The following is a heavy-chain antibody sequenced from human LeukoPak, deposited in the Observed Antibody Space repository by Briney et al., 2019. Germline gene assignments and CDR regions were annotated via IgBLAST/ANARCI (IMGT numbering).Heavy chain of an antibody. J-gene: IGHJ5*02. CDR3: ARGGLGSSWSNWFDP. D-gene: IGHD6-13*01. CDR2: IYYSGRT. V-gene: IGHV4-59*11. CDR1: GGSISSHY. Sequence: SETLSLTCTVSGGSISSHYWSWIPEPPGKGLERIGYIYYSGRTNYNPSLKSRVTISVDTSKNQCSLKLSSVTAADTAVYYCARGGLGSSWSNWFDPWGQGTLVTVSS.